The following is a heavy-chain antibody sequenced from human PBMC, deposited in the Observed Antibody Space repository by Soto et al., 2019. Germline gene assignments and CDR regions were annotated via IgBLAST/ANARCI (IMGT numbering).Heavy chain of an antibody. D-gene: IGHD3-10*01. V-gene: IGHV1-46*03. CDR2: INPTGGYT. CDR3: ARGVGAMVRGVEDYYQYYYMDI. Sequence: QVQLVQSGAEVKKPGASVTVSCKASGYSFTSYYIHWVRQAPGQGLEWMGIINPTGGYTTYAQKFQGRVAMNRDKSTNTVYMELTGLRSEDTALYYCARGVGAMVRGVEDYYQYYYMDIWGKGTSVTVPS. J-gene: IGHJ6*03. CDR1: GYSFTSYY.